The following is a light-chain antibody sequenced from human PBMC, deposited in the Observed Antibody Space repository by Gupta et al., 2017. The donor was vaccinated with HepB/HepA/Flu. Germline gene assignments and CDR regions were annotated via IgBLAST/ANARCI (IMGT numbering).Light chain of an antibody. J-gene: IGKJ2*01. CDR1: QDISNY. CDR3: QQYDDLPYT. CDR2: GAS. Sequence: DIQMTQSPSSLSASVGDSVTITCQASQDISNYLNWYQQKPGKAPQLLIYGASSLETGVPFRFSGGSSGTLYTLTISGLQPEDFATYFCQQYDDLPYTFGQGTRLE. V-gene: IGKV1-33*01.